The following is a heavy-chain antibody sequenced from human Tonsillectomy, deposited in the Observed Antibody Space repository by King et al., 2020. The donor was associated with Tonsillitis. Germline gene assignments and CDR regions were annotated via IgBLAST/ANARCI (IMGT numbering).Heavy chain of an antibody. Sequence: QLVQSGAEVKKPGASVKVSCKASGYTFTNYLMHWVRQAPRQGLEWMGIINPSGGSTKYAQKFQGRVTVTRDTSTSTVYMEMSSLRSEDTAVYYCVRDGYCSSNSFKFDYWGQGTLVTVPS. CDR3: VRDGYCSSNSFKFDY. CDR1: GYTFTNYL. J-gene: IGHJ4*02. V-gene: IGHV1-46*03. CDR2: INPSGGST. D-gene: IGHD2-2*03.